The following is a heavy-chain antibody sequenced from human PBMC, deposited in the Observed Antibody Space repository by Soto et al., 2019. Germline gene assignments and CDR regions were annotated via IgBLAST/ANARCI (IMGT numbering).Heavy chain of an antibody. CDR2: IYHSGIT. Sequence: QVQLQESGPGLVKPSGTLSLTCAVSGGSISSSNWWSWVRQPPGKGLEWIGEIYHSGITNYHSSLNSRVTISEDKSKNPFSLKLSSVTAADTAVYYCAREGTIRGSFDYCGQGTLVTVSS. CDR3: AREGTIRGSFDY. CDR1: GGSISSSNW. J-gene: IGHJ4*02. V-gene: IGHV4-4*02. D-gene: IGHD1-1*01.